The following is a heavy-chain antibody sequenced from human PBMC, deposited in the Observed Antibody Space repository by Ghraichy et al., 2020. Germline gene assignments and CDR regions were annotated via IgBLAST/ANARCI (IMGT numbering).Heavy chain of an antibody. J-gene: IGHJ4*02. CDR1: GGSIRSYY. CDR2: IYYSGST. D-gene: IGHD3-3*01. V-gene: IGHV4-59*01. CDR3: AREASPYYDFWSGYPPHPNYVDS. Sequence: SETLSLTCTVSGGSIRSYYWSWIRQPPGKGLEWIGYIYYSGSTNYNPSLKSRVTISVDTSKNQFSLKLSSVTAADTAVYYCAREASPYYDFWSGYPPHPNYVDSWGKGTLVTVSS.